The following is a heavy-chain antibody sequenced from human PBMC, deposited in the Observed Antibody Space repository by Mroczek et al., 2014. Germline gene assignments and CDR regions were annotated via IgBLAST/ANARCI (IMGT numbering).Heavy chain of an antibody. V-gene: IGHV1-18*01. Sequence: NYAQKLQGRVTMTTDTSTSTAYMELRSLRSDDTAVYYCARDRSGSYLFRAFDIWGQGTMVTVSS. D-gene: IGHD1-26*01. J-gene: IGHJ3*02. CDR3: ARDRSGSYLFRAFDI.